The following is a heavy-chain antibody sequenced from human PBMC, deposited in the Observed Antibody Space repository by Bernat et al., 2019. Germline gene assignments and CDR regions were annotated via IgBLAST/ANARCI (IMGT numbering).Heavy chain of an antibody. J-gene: IGHJ5*02. CDR3: ARGFCTRSSCMPNWLDP. Sequence: EVQLVESGGGLVQPGGSLSLSCAASGFTCSNYWMTWVRQAPGKGLEWVANIKRDGSEQYYVDSVKGRFTISRDNGNNSLYLQMNSLRVEDTAVYYCARGFCTRSSCMPNWLDPRGHGTLLTVSP. D-gene: IGHD2-8*01. V-gene: IGHV3-7*03. CDR1: GFTCSNYW. CDR2: IKRDGSEQ.